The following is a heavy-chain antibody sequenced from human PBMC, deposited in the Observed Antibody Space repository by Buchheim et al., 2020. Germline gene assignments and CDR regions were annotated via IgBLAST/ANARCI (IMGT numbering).Heavy chain of an antibody. J-gene: IGHJ6*02. CDR3: ARCQFLGSTSLGMDV. Sequence: QVQLQESGPGLVKPSQTLSLTCTVSGGSISSGGYYWSWIRQHPGKGLEWIGDIYYSGSTYYNPSLKSRVTISVDMSKNQLSLKLSSVTAADTAMYYCARCQFLGSTSLGMDVWGQGTT. V-gene: IGHV4-31*03. CDR2: IYYSGST. D-gene: IGHD2-2*01. CDR1: GGSISSGGYY.